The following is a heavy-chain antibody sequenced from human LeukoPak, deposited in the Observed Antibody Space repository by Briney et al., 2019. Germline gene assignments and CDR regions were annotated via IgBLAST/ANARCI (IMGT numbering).Heavy chain of an antibody. CDR3: ARVYSGSGDYVQYYFDY. J-gene: IGHJ4*02. CDR1: GFIFSHYG. CDR2: IQNDASTE. D-gene: IGHD4-17*01. V-gene: IGHV3-33*05. Sequence: PGGSLRLSCAASGFIFSHYGMHWVRQAPGKGLEWVAVIQNDASTENFADSVKGRFTISRDNSKNTLYLQMNSLRAEDTAVYYCARVYSGSGDYVQYYFDYWGQGTLVTVSS.